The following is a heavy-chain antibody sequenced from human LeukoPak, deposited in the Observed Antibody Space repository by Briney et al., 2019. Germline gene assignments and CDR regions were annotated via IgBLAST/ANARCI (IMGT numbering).Heavy chain of an antibody. CDR3: ARADEYYYDSSGYYYVRGWFDP. Sequence: KASETLSLTCAVYGGSFSGYYWSWIRQPPGKGLEWIGEINHSGSTNYNPSLKSRVAISVDTSKNQFSPKLSSVTAADTAVYYCARADEYYYDSSGYYYVRGWFDPWGQGTLVTVSS. CDR1: GGSFSGYY. CDR2: INHSGST. D-gene: IGHD3-22*01. V-gene: IGHV4-34*01. J-gene: IGHJ5*02.